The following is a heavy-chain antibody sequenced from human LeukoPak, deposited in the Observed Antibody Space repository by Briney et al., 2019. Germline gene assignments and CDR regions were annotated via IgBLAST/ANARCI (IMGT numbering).Heavy chain of an antibody. Sequence: PWETLSLTCTVSGGSISSSSYYWGWIRQPPGKGLEWIGSIYYSGSTYYNPSLKSRVTISVDTSKNQFSLKLSSVTAADTAAYYCARFGTRYSSSTPHYWGQGTLVTVSS. J-gene: IGHJ4*02. V-gene: IGHV4-39*01. CDR2: IYYSGST. CDR3: ARFGTRYSSSTPHY. CDR1: GGSISSSSYY. D-gene: IGHD6-13*01.